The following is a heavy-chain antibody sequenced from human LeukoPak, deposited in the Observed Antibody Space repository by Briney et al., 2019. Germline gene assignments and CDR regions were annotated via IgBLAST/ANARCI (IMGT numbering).Heavy chain of an antibody. CDR3: ARDAAWGSVFLDY. CDR2: ISYDGSNK. V-gene: IGHV3-30*04. D-gene: IGHD7-27*01. Sequence: GGSPRLSCAASGFTFSSYAMHWVRKAPGKGLEWVAVISYDGSNKYYADSVKGRFTISRDNSKNTLYLQMNSLRAEDTAVYYCARDAAWGSVFLDYWGQGTLVTVSS. J-gene: IGHJ4*02. CDR1: GFTFSSYA.